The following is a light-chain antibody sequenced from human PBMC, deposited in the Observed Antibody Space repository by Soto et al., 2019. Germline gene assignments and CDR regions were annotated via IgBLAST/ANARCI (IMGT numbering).Light chain of an antibody. Sequence: QSALTQPASLSGSPGQSITISCTGTSSDIGAYDYVSWFQQHPGKAPKLMISEVNNRPSGVSNRFSGSKSGTSASLAISGLRSEDEADYYCAAWDDSLSGYVFGTGTKVTVL. V-gene: IGLV2-14*01. CDR2: EVN. CDR1: SSDIGAYDY. J-gene: IGLJ1*01. CDR3: AAWDDSLSGYV.